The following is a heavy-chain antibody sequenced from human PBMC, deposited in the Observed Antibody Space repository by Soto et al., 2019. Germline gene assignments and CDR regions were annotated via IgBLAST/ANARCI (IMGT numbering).Heavy chain of an antibody. D-gene: IGHD4-17*01. CDR1: GGSISSGGYS. J-gene: IGHJ4*02. CDR3: ARTNGDLDY. CDR2: IYHSGST. Sequence: TSETLSLTCAVSGGSISSGGYSWSWIRQPPGKGLEWIGYIYHSGSTYYNPSLKSRVTISVDRSKNQFSLKLSSVTAADTAVYYCARTNGDLDYWGQGTLVTVSS. V-gene: IGHV4-30-2*01.